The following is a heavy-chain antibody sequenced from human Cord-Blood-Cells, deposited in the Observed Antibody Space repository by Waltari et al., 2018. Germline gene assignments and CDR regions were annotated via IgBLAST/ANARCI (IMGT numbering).Heavy chain of an antibody. V-gene: IGHV1-69*09. CDR3: ARELPDDYGGKIFEC. D-gene: IGHD4-17*01. J-gene: IGHJ4*02. CDR2: SIPRLGIA. Sequence: QVQLVQSGAEVKKPGSSVKVSCKASGGTFSSYAISWVRQAPGQGLEWRGWSIPRLGIANYAQEFQGIFTITADKSTSTAYMELSSLRSEDTAVYYCARELPDDYGGKIFECWGQGTLVTVSS. CDR1: GGTFSSYA.